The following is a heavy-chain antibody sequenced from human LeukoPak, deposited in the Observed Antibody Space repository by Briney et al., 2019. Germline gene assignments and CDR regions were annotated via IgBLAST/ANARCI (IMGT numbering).Heavy chain of an antibody. D-gene: IGHD4-17*01. Sequence: TSETLSLTCTVSGGSISSYYWSWIRQPPGKGLEWIGYIYYSGSTNYNPSLGSRVTISVDTSKNQFSLKLSSVTAADTAVYYCARSYGDYVAEYFQHWGQGTLVTVSS. CDR3: ARSYGDYVAEYFQH. J-gene: IGHJ1*01. V-gene: IGHV4-59*01. CDR2: IYYSGST. CDR1: GGSISSYY.